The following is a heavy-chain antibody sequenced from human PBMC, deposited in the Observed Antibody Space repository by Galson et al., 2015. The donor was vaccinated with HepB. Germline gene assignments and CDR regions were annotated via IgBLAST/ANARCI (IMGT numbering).Heavy chain of an antibody. J-gene: IGHJ4*02. CDR3: ARGPQLEMATSLGSRTPFDY. D-gene: IGHD5-24*01. CDR1: GYTFTNSG. Sequence: SVKVSCKASGYTFTNSGINWVRQAPGQGLEWMGWISTYNADTNYAQNLQGRVTMTTDTSTSTAYMELRSLRSDDTAMYYCARGPQLEMATSLGSRTPFDYWGQGTLVTVSS. CDR2: ISTYNADT. V-gene: IGHV1-18*01.